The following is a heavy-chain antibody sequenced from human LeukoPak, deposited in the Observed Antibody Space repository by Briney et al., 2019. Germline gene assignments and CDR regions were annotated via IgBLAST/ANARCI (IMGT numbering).Heavy chain of an antibody. D-gene: IGHD3-10*01. V-gene: IGHV1-2*02. J-gene: IGHJ4*02. CDR2: INPNSGGT. Sequence: APVKVSCKASGYTFTGYYIHWVRQAPGQGLEWMGWINPNSGGTNYAQKFQGRVTMTRDTSISTAYMELSRLRSDDTAVYYRAGCGSNFGGGTPRYWGQGSLVTVSS. CDR1: GYTFTGYY. CDR3: AGCGSNFGGGTPRY.